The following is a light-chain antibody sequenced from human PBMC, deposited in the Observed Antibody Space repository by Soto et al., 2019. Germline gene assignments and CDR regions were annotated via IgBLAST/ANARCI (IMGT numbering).Light chain of an antibody. CDR3: AAWDDSLNGVV. J-gene: IGLJ2*01. Sequence: QSVLTQPPSASGTPGQRVTISCSGSSFNVGGNTVNWYQQVTGTAPKLLINRNNQRPSGVPDRFSGSKSGTSASLAISGLQSEDEADYYCAAWDDSLNGVVFGGGTKLTVL. V-gene: IGLV1-44*01. CDR1: SFNVGGNT. CDR2: RNN.